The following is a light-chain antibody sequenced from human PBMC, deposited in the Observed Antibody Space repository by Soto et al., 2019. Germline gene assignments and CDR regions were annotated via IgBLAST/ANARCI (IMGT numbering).Light chain of an antibody. CDR2: DAS. CDR3: QQRRNWPRT. CDR1: QNVNSY. Sequence: EIVLTQSPATLSLSPGERATLSCRASQNVNSYLAWYQQKPGQAPRLLIYDASNRATGIPVRISGSGSGTDFTLTISSLDPEDFGVYYCQQRRNWPRTFGQGTKVEIK. J-gene: IGKJ1*01. V-gene: IGKV3-11*01.